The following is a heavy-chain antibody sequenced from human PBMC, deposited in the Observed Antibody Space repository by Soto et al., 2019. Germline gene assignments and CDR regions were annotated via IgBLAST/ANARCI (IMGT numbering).Heavy chain of an antibody. CDR3: ARGDREDSAVVVGARPGEYGIDI. J-gene: IGHJ6*02. CDR2: IAYDGSNK. Sequence: QVQLVESGGGVVQPGRSLRLSCAASGFTFSNYAMHWVRQAPGKGLECLAVIAYDGSNKFYRDSVKGRFTISRDNSKNTLYLHMNSLRSEDTAVYYCARGDREDSAVVVGARPGEYGIDIWGQGTTVTVSS. V-gene: IGHV3-30-3*01. D-gene: IGHD2-15*01. CDR1: GFTFSNYA.